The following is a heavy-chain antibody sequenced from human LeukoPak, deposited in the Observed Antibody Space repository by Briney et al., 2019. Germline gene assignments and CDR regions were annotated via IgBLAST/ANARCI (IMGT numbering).Heavy chain of an antibody. Sequence: GGSLRLSCAASGFTFSSYGMSWVRQAPGKGLEWVAFIRYDGSNKYYADSVKGRFTISRDNSKNTLYLQMNSLRAEDTAVYYCAKEYYYGSGSYYYYYYYMDVWGKGTTVTISS. CDR2: IRYDGSNK. CDR1: GFTFSSYG. V-gene: IGHV3-30*02. J-gene: IGHJ6*03. CDR3: AKEYYYGSGSYYYYYYYMDV. D-gene: IGHD3-10*01.